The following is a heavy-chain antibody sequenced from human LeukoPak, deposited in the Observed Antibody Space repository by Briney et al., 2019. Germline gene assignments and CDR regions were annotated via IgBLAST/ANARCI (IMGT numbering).Heavy chain of an antibody. Sequence: GGSLRLSCAASGVTFSNYAMHWVRQAPGKGLEWVATILDDGSNRYYVDSVKGRFTISRDNSKDTLYLQMNSLRAEDTAVYYCARAQVGATPPYVDYWGQGTLVTVSS. CDR1: GVTFSNYA. V-gene: IGHV3-30-3*01. CDR3: ARAQVGATPPYVDY. CDR2: ILDDGSNR. J-gene: IGHJ4*02. D-gene: IGHD1-26*01.